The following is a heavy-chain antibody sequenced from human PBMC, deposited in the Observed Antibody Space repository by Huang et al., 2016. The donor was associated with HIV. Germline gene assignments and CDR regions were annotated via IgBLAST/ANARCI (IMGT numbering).Heavy chain of an antibody. CDR1: GGSITDSNYS. Sequence: QLQLQESGPGLVRPSETLSLICTVSGGSITDSNYSWGWIRQPPGKGLEWIGIIYYSGDTDYNPSLKSRVTMSVDTSKNRFSLDIRAVAVADTAIYYCARHFGSWSGYFDSWGQGTLVPVSS. J-gene: IGHJ4*02. V-gene: IGHV4-39*01. CDR3: ARHFGSWSGYFDS. D-gene: IGHD3-10*01. CDR2: IYYSGDT.